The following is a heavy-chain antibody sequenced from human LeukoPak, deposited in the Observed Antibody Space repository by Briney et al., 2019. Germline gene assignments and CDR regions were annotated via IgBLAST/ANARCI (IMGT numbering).Heavy chain of an antibody. Sequence: GGSLRLSCAASGFTVSSNYMSWVRQAPGKGLEWVSVIYSGGSTYYADSVKGRFTISRDNSKSTLYIQMNSLRAEDTAVYYCARDIRPVVPAARSPPSRWGQGTLVTVSS. CDR3: ARDIRPVVPAARSPPSR. V-gene: IGHV3-53*01. CDR2: IYSGGST. J-gene: IGHJ4*02. D-gene: IGHD2-2*01. CDR1: GFTVSSNY.